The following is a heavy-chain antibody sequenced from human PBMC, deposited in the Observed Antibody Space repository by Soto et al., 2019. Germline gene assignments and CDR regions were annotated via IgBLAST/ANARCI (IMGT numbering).Heavy chain of an antibody. J-gene: IGHJ6*02. D-gene: IGHD3-16*01. Sequence: ASVKVSCKASGYTFIDYYIHWVRLAPGQGLEWMGWIKPNSGDTKYAQKFQGWVTMTRDTSIRTAYMELSRLRSDDTAIYYCARGYGGLGNYVFYFYGLDVWGQGTTVTVSS. CDR1: GYTFIDYY. CDR2: IKPNSGDT. CDR3: ARGYGGLGNYVFYFYGLDV. V-gene: IGHV1-2*04.